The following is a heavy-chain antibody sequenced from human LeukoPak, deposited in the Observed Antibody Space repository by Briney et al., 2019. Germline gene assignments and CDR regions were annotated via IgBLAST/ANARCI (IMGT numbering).Heavy chain of an antibody. J-gene: IGHJ6*02. CDR1: GGTFSSYA. CDR2: IIPIFGTA. D-gene: IGHD6-19*01. CDR3: AIAVAGSYYYYYYGMDV. V-gene: IGHV1-69*13. Sequence: GASVKVSCKASGGTFSSYAISWVRQAPGQGLEWMGGIIPIFGTANYAQKFQGRVTITADESTSTAYMELSSLRSEDTAVYYCAIAVAGSYYYYYYGMDVWGQGTTVTVSS.